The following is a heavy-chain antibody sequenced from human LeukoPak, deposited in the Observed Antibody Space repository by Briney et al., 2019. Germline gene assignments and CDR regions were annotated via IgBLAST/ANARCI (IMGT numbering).Heavy chain of an antibody. V-gene: IGHV3-9*01. CDR3: VKDIRVDYYGSAKNNLDV. J-gene: IGHJ6*02. D-gene: IGHD3-10*01. CDR1: GFTFDEYA. CDR2: ISWNSGNI. Sequence: PGGSLRLSCAPSGFTFDEYAMHWDRQAPGKGLEWVSGISWNSGNIGYADSVKGRFTISRDNAKNSLYLQMNSLRAEDTALYYRVKDIRVDYYGSAKNNLDVWGQGTTVSVSS.